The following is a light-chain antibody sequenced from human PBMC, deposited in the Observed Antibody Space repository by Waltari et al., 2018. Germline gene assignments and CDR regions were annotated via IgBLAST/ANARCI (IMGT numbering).Light chain of an antibody. J-gene: IGLJ3*02. CDR3: QTWGTGIQV. CDR1: SGHSHSA. CDR2: INSAGSH. V-gene: IGLV4-69*01. Sequence: QLVVTQSPSASAPLGASVKLPCTLSSGHSHSATSRHPQPPGKGPRFLMKINSAGSHRKGNGVPDRFSASSSGAERYLTISSLQSADEGDYHCQTWGTGIQVFGGGTKLTVL.